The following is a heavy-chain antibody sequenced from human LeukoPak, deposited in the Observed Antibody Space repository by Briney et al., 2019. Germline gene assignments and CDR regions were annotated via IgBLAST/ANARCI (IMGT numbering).Heavy chain of an antibody. CDR3: ARTYYYDSSGYYNFDY. J-gene: IGHJ4*02. D-gene: IGHD3-22*01. CDR2: ISSSGSTI. Sequence: GGSLRLSCAASGFTFSSYEMNWVRQAPGKGVEGVSYISSSGSTIYYADSVKGGFTISRENAKNSLYLQMNSLRAEDTAVYYCARTYYYDSSGYYNFDYWGQGTLVTVSS. CDR1: GFTFSSYE. V-gene: IGHV3-48*03.